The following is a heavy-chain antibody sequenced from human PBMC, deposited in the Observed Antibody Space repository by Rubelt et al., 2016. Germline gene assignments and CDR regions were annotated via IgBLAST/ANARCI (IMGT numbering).Heavy chain of an antibody. CDR2: TSYNWGP. CDR3: ARHPRDGNYYGFLTS. Sequence: QVQLQESGPGLVKPSETLSLTCVVSGASVSSHYWSWIRQPPGRGLEWIASTSYNWGPVSNPSLPGRGTLSLATSKNQFSLKLNSGTAADTAVLYCARHPRDGNYYGFLTSWGQGTLVTVAS. D-gene: IGHD1-26*01. V-gene: IGHV4-59*08. J-gene: IGHJ4*02. CDR1: GASVSSHY.